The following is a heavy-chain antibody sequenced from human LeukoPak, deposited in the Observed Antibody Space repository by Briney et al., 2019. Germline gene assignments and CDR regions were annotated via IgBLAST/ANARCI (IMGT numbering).Heavy chain of an antibody. CDR1: GYSISSGSY. J-gene: IGHJ5*02. V-gene: IGHV4-38-2*02. Sequence: SESLSLTCTVSGYSISSGSYWGWIRQPPGKGLEGIGSIYHSGSTYYNPSLKSRVTISVDTSKNQFSLKLSSVTAADTAVYYCARGYYDFWSGYPNNWFDPWGQGTLVTVSS. CDR2: IYHSGST. D-gene: IGHD3-3*01. CDR3: ARGYYDFWSGYPNNWFDP.